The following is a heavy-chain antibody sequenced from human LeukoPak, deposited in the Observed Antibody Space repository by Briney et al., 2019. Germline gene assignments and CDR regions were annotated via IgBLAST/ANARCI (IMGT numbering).Heavy chain of an antibody. CDR1: GFTFSSYG. Sequence: GGSLRLSCAASGFTFSSYGMHWVRQAPGKGLEWVAVIWYDGSNKYYADSVKGRFTISRDNSKNTLYLQMNSLRAEDTAVYYCARYRDHNGNYYDQWGQGTMVTVSS. CDR3: ARYRDHNGNYYDQ. V-gene: IGHV3-33*01. CDR2: IWYDGSNK. D-gene: IGHD3-3*01. J-gene: IGHJ5*02.